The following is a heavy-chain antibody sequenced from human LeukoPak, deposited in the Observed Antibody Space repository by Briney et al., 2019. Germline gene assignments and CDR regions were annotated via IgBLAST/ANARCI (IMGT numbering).Heavy chain of an antibody. CDR2: ISSSSSYI. V-gene: IGHV3-21*04. CDR3: AKRTMTTKTFDY. J-gene: IGHJ4*02. CDR1: GFTFSSYS. D-gene: IGHD4-17*01. Sequence: PGGSLRLSCAASGFTFSSYSMNWVRQAPGKGLEWVSSISSSSSYIYYADSVKGRFTISRDNSKNTLYLQMNSLRAEDTAVYFCAKRTMTTKTFDYWGQGALVTVSS.